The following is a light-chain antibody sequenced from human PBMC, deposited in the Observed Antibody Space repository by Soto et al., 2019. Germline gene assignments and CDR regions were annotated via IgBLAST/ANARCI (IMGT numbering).Light chain of an antibody. V-gene: IGKV3-20*01. J-gene: IGKJ1*01. CDR3: QQYDTSPRT. Sequence: ETEMTQSPATLSVSPGQRATISCRASQGIGGGLAWYQQKPGQAPRLLIFGASNMATGIPDRLSGSGSGTDFTLTISRLEPEDFAVYYCQQYDTSPRTFGQGTKVDIK. CDR2: GAS. CDR1: QGIGGG.